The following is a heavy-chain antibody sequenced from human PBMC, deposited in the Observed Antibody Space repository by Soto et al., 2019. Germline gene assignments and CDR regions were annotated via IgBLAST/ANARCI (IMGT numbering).Heavy chain of an antibody. CDR3: ARDLNIVIKGLRYYFDF. Sequence: QVQLVQSGAEVKKPGASVKVSCKASGYTFTKYGFTWVRQAPGQGLEWMGGISGYNGHTNYAQKFQDRVTMTTDTSTSSAYMELRSLRSDATAVYYCARDLNIVIKGLRYYFDFWGQRTLVTVSS. CDR2: ISGYNGHT. CDR1: GYTFTKYG. J-gene: IGHJ4*02. V-gene: IGHV1-18*01. D-gene: IGHD2-8*01.